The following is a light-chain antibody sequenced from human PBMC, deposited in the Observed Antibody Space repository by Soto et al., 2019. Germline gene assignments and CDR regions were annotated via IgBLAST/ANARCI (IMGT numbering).Light chain of an antibody. CDR3: HQRQSWPRT. V-gene: IGKV3D-15*01. CDR1: ESVSTN. CDR2: GAS. J-gene: IGKJ1*01. Sequence: EIVMTQSPATLSLAPGERVTLSCRASESVSTNLAWYQQKPGQAPRLLIYGASSRAAGIPARFSASGSGTDFTLTISDVQPEDFALYYCHQRQSWPRTFGQGTKVDIK.